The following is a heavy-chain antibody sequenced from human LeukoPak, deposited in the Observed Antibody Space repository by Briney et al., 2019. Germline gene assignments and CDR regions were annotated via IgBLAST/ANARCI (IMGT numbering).Heavy chain of an antibody. V-gene: IGHV4-59*01. CDR2: IYYSGST. Sequence: SETLSLTCTVAGGSLSSYYWSWLRQPPGKGLEWMGYIYYSGSTNYNPSLRSRGTISVDTSKNQFSLKLSSVTAADTAVYYCARARGGSGSYYNPMNYYYMDVWGKGTTVTISS. J-gene: IGHJ6*03. CDR3: ARARGGSGSYYNPMNYYYMDV. CDR1: GGSLSSYY. D-gene: IGHD3-10*01.